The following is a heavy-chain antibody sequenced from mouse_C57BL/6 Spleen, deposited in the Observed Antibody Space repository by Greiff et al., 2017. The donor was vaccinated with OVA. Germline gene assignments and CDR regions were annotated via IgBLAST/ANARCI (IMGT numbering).Heavy chain of an antibody. D-gene: IGHD2-2*01. Sequence: EVKLVESGGGLVKPGGSLKLSCAASGFTFSSYTMSWVRQTPEKRLEWVATISGGGGNTYYPDSVKGRFTISRDNAKNTLYLQMSSLRSEDTALYYCARHGGYDRGYAMDYWGQGTSVTVSS. V-gene: IGHV5-9*01. J-gene: IGHJ4*01. CDR1: GFTFSSYT. CDR3: ARHGGYDRGYAMDY. CDR2: ISGGGGNT.